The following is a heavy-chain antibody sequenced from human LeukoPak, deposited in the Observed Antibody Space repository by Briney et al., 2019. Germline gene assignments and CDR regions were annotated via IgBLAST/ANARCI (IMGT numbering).Heavy chain of an antibody. Sequence: SETLSLTCTVSGGSITSYYWSWIRQPPGKGLEWIGSIYYSGSTNYNPSLKSRVTISVDTSKNQFSLKLSSVTAADTAVYYCARRSRYYGSGTRGLWFDPWGQGTLVTVSS. CDR1: GGSITSYY. CDR2: IYYSGST. J-gene: IGHJ5*02. D-gene: IGHD3-10*01. CDR3: ARRSRYYGSGTRGLWFDP. V-gene: IGHV4-59*12.